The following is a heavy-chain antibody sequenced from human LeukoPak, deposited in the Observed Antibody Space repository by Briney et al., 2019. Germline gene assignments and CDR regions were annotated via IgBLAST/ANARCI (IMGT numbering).Heavy chain of an antibody. J-gene: IGHJ5*02. D-gene: IGHD3-10*01. CDR1: GFTFTNYD. Sequence: ASVKVSCKATGFTFTNYDIKWVRQATGQGLEWMGWMKPINGNTGYAQKVQGGGTMSSDTSISTAYMVLRSLTSEDTAVYYCVRDGEGVAIGVNYWFGPSGQGTLVTVSS. CDR3: VRDGEGVAIGVNYWFGP. CDR2: MKPINGNT. V-gene: IGHV1-8*01.